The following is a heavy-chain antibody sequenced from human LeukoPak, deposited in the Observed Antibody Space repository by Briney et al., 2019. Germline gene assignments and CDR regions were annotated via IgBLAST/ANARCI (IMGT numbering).Heavy chain of an antibody. D-gene: IGHD1-26*01. CDR2: IIPLFGTA. J-gene: IGHJ4*02. CDR3: ARDRGGIVGGWFDY. CDR1: GGTFSSYA. Sequence: ASVKVSSKTSGGTFSSYAISWVRQTPGQRLEWMGGIIPLFGTANYAQKSQGRVTITTDESTSTAYMELSSLRSEDTAVYYCARDRGGIVGGWFDYWGQGTLVTVSS. V-gene: IGHV1-69*05.